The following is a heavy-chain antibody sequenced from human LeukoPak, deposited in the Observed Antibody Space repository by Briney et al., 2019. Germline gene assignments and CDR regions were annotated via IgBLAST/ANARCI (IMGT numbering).Heavy chain of an antibody. Sequence: ASVKVSCKASDYTFTAYYIHLVRQAPGQGLEWMGRIDPNSGDTSYVQKFQGRVTMTRDTSISTAHMDLSGLISDDTAVYYCANSVAVAGSFDYWGQGTLVTVSS. V-gene: IGHV1-2*06. CDR2: IDPNSGDT. CDR3: ANSVAVAGSFDY. D-gene: IGHD6-19*01. J-gene: IGHJ4*02. CDR1: DYTFTAYY.